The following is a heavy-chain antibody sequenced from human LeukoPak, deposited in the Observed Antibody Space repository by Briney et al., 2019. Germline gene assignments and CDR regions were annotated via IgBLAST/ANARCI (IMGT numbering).Heavy chain of an antibody. CDR3: ARPRLMAARFDY. CDR1: GYTFTGYY. Sequence: GASVKVSCTASGYTFTGYYMHWVRQAPGQGHEWMGRINPNSGGTNYAQTFQGRVTITRDTPISTAYMELSRLRPDDTAVHYCARPRLMAARFDYWGQGTLVTVSS. V-gene: IGHV1-2*06. CDR2: INPNSGGT. J-gene: IGHJ4*02. D-gene: IGHD6-13*01.